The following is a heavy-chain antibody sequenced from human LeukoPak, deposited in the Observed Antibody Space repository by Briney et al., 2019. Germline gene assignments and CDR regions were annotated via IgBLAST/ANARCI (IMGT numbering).Heavy chain of an antibody. V-gene: IGHV3-30-3*01. Sequence: GGSLRLSCAASGFTFSNHTMHWVRLAPGKGLEWVAVISYDGSNEYYADSVKGRFTISRHISKNTLYLQMNSLRADDTAVYFCATNSGYDYLLPFDYWGQGTLVTVSS. J-gene: IGHJ4*02. CDR3: ATNSGYDYLLPFDY. D-gene: IGHD5-12*01. CDR1: GFTFSNHT. CDR2: ISYDGSNE.